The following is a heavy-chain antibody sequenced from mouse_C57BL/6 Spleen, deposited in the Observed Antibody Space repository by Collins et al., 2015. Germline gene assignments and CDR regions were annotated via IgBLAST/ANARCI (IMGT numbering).Heavy chain of an antibody. D-gene: IGHD1-1*01. CDR2: IDPSDSYT. V-gene: IGHV1-69*01. CDR3: AGYGSSHYYAMDY. J-gene: IGHJ4*01. CDR1: GYTFTSYW. Sequence: QVQLQQPGAELVMPGASVKLPCKASGYTFTSYWMHWVKQRPGQGLEWIGEIDPSDSYTNYNQKFKGKSTLTVDKSSSTAYMQLSSLTSEDSAVYYCAGYGSSHYYAMDYWGQGTSVTVSS.